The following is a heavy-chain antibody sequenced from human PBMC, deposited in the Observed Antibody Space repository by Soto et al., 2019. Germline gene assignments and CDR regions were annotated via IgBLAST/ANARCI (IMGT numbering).Heavy chain of an antibody. J-gene: IGHJ6*02. D-gene: IGHD6-13*01. CDR2: INPSGGST. CDR1: GYTFTSYY. CDR3: AREIRAAAALYYYYYGMDV. Sequence: ASVKVSCKASGYTFTSYYMHWVRQAPGQGLEWMGIINPSGGSTSYAQKFQGRVTITADESTSTAYMELSSLRSEDTAVYYCAREIRAAAALYYYYYGMDVWVQGTTVTVSS. V-gene: IGHV1-46*01.